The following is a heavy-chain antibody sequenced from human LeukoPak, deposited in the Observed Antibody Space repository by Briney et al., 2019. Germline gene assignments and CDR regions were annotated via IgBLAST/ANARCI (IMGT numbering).Heavy chain of an antibody. V-gene: IGHV1-2*02. J-gene: IGHJ6*02. CDR3: AREWLTSSTSAYYYYGMDV. CDR2: INPNSGGT. CDR1: GYTFTGYY. D-gene: IGHD2-2*01. Sequence: GASVTVSCKASGYTFTGYYMHWVRQAPGQGLEWMGWINPNSGGTNYAQKFQGRVTMTRDTSISTAYMELSRLRSDDTAVYYCAREWLTSSTSAYYYYGMDVWGQGTTVTVSS.